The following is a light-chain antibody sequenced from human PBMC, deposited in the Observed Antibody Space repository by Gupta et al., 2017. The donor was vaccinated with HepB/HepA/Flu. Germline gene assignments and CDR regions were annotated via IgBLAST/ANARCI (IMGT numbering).Light chain of an antibody. V-gene: IGLV3-21*02. CDR3: QVGATTADHDV. Sequence: SYVLTQPASVSLAPAETARIPCGGDNIGLTTVHWYQQRPGQGPVLLCYKGMDRPSGTPERFSRSTAGGNAARLTLRRVEAGDAADYCCQVGATTADHDVFGGGTKLTVL. CDR1: NIGLTT. CDR2: KGM. J-gene: IGLJ2*01.